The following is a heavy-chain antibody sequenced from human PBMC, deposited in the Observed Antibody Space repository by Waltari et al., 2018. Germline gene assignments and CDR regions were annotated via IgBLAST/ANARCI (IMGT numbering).Heavy chain of an antibody. D-gene: IGHD1-26*01. CDR3: ARVDSGSYRFTQS. CDR2: AYYTGST. J-gene: IGHJ5*02. Sequence: QVQLQESGPGLVKPSETLSLTCTVSGDSIINHHWAWIRQPPGKGLEWVGYAYYTGSTNYNPSLKSRVTISVDTSKNQFSLKLSSVTAADTAVYYCARVDSGSYRFTQSWGQGTLVTVSS. V-gene: IGHV4-59*08. CDR1: GDSIINHH.